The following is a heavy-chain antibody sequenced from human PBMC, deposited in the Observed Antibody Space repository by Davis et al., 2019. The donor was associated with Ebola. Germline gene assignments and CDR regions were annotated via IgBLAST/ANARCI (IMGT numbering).Heavy chain of an antibody. CDR2: IYSGGST. CDR3: ARTRRGDYYYYYMDV. Sequence: PGGSLRLSCAASGFTVSSNYMSWVRQAPGKGLEWVSVIYSGGSTYYADSVKGRFTISRDNSKNTLYLQMNSLRAEDTAVYYCARTRRGDYYYYYMDVWGKGTTVTVSS. CDR1: GFTVSSNY. J-gene: IGHJ6*03. V-gene: IGHV3-53*01.